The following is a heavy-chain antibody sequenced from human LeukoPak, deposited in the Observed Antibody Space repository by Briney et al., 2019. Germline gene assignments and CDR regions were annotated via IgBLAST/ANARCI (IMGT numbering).Heavy chain of an antibody. CDR1: GFAFSSYA. CDR2: TSGSGGNP. V-gene: IGHV3-23*01. CDR3: AKETGIILVRGAVDY. J-gene: IGHJ4*02. D-gene: IGHD3-10*01. Sequence: PSGGSLRLYCAASGFAFSSYAMSWVRQAPGKGLEWVSVTSGSGGNPYYADSVKGRFTISRDNSKNTLYLHMNSLRAEDTALYYCAKETGIILVRGAVDYWGQGTLVTVSS.